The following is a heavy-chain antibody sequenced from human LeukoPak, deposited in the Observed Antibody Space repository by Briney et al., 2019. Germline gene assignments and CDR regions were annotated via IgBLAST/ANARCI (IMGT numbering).Heavy chain of an antibody. V-gene: IGHV1-18*01. D-gene: IGHD5-12*01. CDR1: GYTFTSYG. Sequence: VASVKVSCKASGYTFTSYGISWVRQAPGQGLEWMGWISAYNGNTNYAQKLQGRVTMTTDTSTSTAYMELRSLRSDDTAVYYCARVVGYSGYDSPYYYYYYMDVWGKGTTVTVSS. CDR2: ISAYNGNT. CDR3: ARVVGYSGYDSPYYYYYYMDV. J-gene: IGHJ6*03.